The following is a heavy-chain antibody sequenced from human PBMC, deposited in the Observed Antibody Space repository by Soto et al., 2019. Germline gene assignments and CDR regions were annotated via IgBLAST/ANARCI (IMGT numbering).Heavy chain of an antibody. CDR1: GGTFSSYA. CDR2: IIPIFGTA. V-gene: IGHV1-69*13. CDR3: ARGYDFWSGYRYYFDY. D-gene: IGHD3-3*01. Sequence: SVKVSCKASGGTFSSYAISWVRQAPGQGLEWMGGIIPIFGTANYAQKFQGRVTITADESTSTAYMELSRLRSEDTAVYYCARGYDFWSGYRYYFDYWGQGTMVTVYS. J-gene: IGHJ4*02.